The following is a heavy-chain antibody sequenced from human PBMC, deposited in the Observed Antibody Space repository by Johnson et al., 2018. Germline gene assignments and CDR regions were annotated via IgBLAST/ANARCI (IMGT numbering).Heavy chain of an antibody. J-gene: IGHJ6*03. CDR1: GFTFSSYG. V-gene: IGHV3-30*18. CDR3: AKDVDRYYYYMDV. Sequence: QVQLVESGGGVVQPGRSLRLSCAASGFTFSSYGMHWVRQAPGKGLEGVAVISYDGSNKYYADSVKGRFTIPRDNSKNPLYLQMNSLRAEDTAVYYCAKDVDRYYYYMDVWGKGTTVTVSS. CDR2: ISYDGSNK.